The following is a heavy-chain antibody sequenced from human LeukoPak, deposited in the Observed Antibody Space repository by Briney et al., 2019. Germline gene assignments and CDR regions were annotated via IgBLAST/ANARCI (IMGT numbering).Heavy chain of an antibody. J-gene: IGHJ4*02. CDR1: GFTFSGSA. CDR3: ARGLSAEGTFPFDY. Sequence: GGSLRLSCAASGFTFSGSAMHWVRQASGKGLEWVGRIRSKANSYATAYAASVKGRFTISRDDSKNTAYLQMNSLKTEDTAVYYCARGLSAEGTFPFDYWGQGTLVTVSS. D-gene: IGHD1-1*01. V-gene: IGHV3-73*01. CDR2: IRSKANSYAT.